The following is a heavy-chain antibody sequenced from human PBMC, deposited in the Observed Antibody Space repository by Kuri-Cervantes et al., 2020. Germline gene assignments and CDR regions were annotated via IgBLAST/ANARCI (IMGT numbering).Heavy chain of an antibody. Sequence: LRLSCTVSGGSISSGDYYWSWIRQPPGKGLEWIGYIYYSGITYYNPSLKSRITISVDTSKSQFSLKLSSVTAADTAVYYCARRGGPYYDFWSGYYGDNRFDPWGQGTLVTVSS. J-gene: IGHJ5*02. CDR3: ARRGGPYYDFWSGYYGDNRFDP. V-gene: IGHV4-30-4*01. CDR1: GGSISSGDYY. CDR2: IYYSGIT. D-gene: IGHD3-3*01.